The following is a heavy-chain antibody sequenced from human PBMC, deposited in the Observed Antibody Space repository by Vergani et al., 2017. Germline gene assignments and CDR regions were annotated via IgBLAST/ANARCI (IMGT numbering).Heavy chain of an antibody. Sequence: EVQLVESGGGLVKPGGSLRLSCAASGFTFSSYSMNWVRQAPGKGLEWVSSISSSSSYIYYADSVKGRFTISRDNAKNSLYLQMNSLRAEDTAVYYCARKGTNFGVVILGAFDIWGQGTMVTVSS. D-gene: IGHD3-3*01. J-gene: IGHJ3*02. V-gene: IGHV3-21*01. CDR2: ISSSSSYI. CDR3: ARKGTNFGVVILGAFDI. CDR1: GFTFSSYS.